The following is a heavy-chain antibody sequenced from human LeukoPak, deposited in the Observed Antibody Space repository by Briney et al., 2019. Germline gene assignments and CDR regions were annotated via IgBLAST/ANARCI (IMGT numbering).Heavy chain of an antibody. Sequence: GGSLRLSCAASGFTFSGNYMSWVRQAPGKGLEWVSVIYSGGSTYYADSVKGRFTISRDNSKNTLYLQMNSLRAEDTAVYYCAKESNFGGSGWYGNAFDIWGQGTMVTVSS. V-gene: IGHV3-53*01. D-gene: IGHD6-19*01. CDR2: IYSGGST. J-gene: IGHJ3*02. CDR1: GFTFSGNY. CDR3: AKESNFGGSGWYGNAFDI.